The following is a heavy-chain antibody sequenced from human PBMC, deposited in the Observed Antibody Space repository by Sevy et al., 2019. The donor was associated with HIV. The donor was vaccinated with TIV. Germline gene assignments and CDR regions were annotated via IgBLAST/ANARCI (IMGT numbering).Heavy chain of an antibody. J-gene: IGHJ3*02. CDR2: IYHSGNT. V-gene: IGHV4-30-2*01. CDR3: ARDGGTLTTPGAFDI. D-gene: IGHD4-17*01. Sequence: LSLTCTVSGGSISSGSYSWNWIRQPPGKGLEWIGYIYHSGNTYYNPSLKSRLTISVDRSKNQFSLKLSSVTAADTAMYYCARDGGTLTTPGAFDIWGQGTMVTVSS. CDR1: GGSISSGSYS.